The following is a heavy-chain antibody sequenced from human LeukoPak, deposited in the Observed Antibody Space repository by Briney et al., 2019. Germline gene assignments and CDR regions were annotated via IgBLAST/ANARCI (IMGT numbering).Heavy chain of an antibody. CDR2: ISSSSSYI. CDR1: GFTFSSYS. D-gene: IGHD2-15*01. CDR3: ARVPGYCSGGSCYSVDV. J-gene: IGHJ6*03. Sequence: PGGSLRLSCAASGFTFSSYSMNWVRQAPGKGLEWVSSISSSSSYIYYADSVKGRFTISRDNAKNSLYLQMNSLRAEDTAVYYCARVPGYCSGGSCYSVDVWGKGTTVTVSS. V-gene: IGHV3-21*01.